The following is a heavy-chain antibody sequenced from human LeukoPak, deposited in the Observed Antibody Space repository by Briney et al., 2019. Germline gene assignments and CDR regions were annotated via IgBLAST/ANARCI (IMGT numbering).Heavy chain of an antibody. Sequence: PGGSLRLSCAASGFTFSSYAMSWVRQAPGKGLEWVSAISGSGGSTYYADSVKGRFTISRGNSKDTLYLQMNSLRAEDTAVYYCAKDLATMIVVGPLDAFDIWGQGTMVTVSS. CDR1: GFTFSSYA. V-gene: IGHV3-23*01. D-gene: IGHD3-22*01. CDR3: AKDLATMIVVGPLDAFDI. J-gene: IGHJ3*02. CDR2: ISGSGGST.